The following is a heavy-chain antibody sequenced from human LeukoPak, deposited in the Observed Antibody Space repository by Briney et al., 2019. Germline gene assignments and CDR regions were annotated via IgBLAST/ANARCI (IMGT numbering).Heavy chain of an antibody. D-gene: IGHD3-10*01. V-gene: IGHV3-20*04. CDR2: LNWNGGST. Sequence: GGSLRLSCAVSGFTVSSNYMSWVRQAPGKGLEWVSGLNWNGGSTGYADSVKGRFTISRDNARNSLYLQMNSLRTEDTALYYCATHSYYYGSGSYPHYLDYWGQGTLVTVSA. CDR1: GFTVSSNY. CDR3: ATHSYYYGSGSYPHYLDY. J-gene: IGHJ4*02.